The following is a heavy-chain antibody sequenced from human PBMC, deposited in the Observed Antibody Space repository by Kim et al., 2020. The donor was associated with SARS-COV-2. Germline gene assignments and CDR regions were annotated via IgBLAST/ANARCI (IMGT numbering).Heavy chain of an antibody. CDR1: GFTFSNAW. CDR2: IKSKSDGGTI. D-gene: IGHD4-17*01. Sequence: GGSLRLSCAASGFTFSNAWMYWVRQAPGKGVEWSGRIKSKSDGGTIECAAHGKGRFTISRADSKNTVYLQMKSLKTEDTDGDYCTLRGGYGDYGYCGYGGRGTLVTVSS. V-gene: IGHV3-15*01. J-gene: IGHJ4*02. CDR3: TLRGGYGDYGYCGY.